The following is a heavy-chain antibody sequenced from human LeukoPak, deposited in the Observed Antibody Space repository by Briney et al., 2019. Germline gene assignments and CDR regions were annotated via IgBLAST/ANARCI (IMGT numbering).Heavy chain of an antibody. J-gene: IGHJ6*02. D-gene: IGHD2/OR15-2a*01. V-gene: IGHV4-30-2*01. CDR1: GGSISSGGYY. CDR2: IYHSGST. Sequence: SQTLSLTCTVSGGSISSGGYYWSWIRQPPGKGLEWIGYIYHSGSTYYNPSLKSRVTISVDTSKNQFSLKLSSVTAADTAVYYCARDSNNYYYGMDVWGQGTTVTVSS. CDR3: ARDSNNYYYGMDV.